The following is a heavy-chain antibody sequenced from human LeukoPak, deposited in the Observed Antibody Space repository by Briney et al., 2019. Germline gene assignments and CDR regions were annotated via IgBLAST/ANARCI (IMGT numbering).Heavy chain of an antibody. J-gene: IGHJ4*02. Sequence: GGSLRLSCAASGFTFSSYWMHWVRQAPGKGLVWVSRINSVGSSTSYADSVKGRFTISRDNAKNTLYLQMNSLRAEDTAVYYCARGGEMATMGTNLIDYWGQGTLVTVSS. CDR2: INSVGSST. CDR3: ARGGEMATMGTNLIDY. D-gene: IGHD5-24*01. CDR1: GFTFSSYW. V-gene: IGHV3-74*01.